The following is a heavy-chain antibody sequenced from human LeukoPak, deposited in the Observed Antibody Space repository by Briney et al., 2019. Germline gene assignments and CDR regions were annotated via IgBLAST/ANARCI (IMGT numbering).Heavy chain of an antibody. CDR3: AKDRPAAMLGDNWFGP. Sequence: GGSLRLSCAASGFTFSSYAMSWVRQAPGKGLEWVSAISGSGGSTYYADSVKGRFTISRDNFKNTLYLQMNSLRAEDTAVYYCAKDRPAAMLGDNWFGPWGQGTLVTVSS. CDR2: ISGSGGST. V-gene: IGHV3-23*01. D-gene: IGHD2-2*01. CDR1: GFTFSSYA. J-gene: IGHJ5*02.